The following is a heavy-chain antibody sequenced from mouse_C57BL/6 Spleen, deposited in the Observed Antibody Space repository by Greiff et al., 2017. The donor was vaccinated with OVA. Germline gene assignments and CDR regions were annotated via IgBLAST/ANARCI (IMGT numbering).Heavy chain of an antibody. CDR3: ARDNWDDYAMDY. J-gene: IGHJ4*01. V-gene: IGHV5-17*01. D-gene: IGHD4-1*02. CDR1: GFTFSDYG. CDR2: ISSGSSTI. Sequence: DVMLVESGGGLVKPGGSLKLSCAASGFTFSDYGLHWVRQAPEKGLEWVAYISSGSSTIYYADTVKGRFTISRDNAKNTLFLQMTCLGSEDTAMYYCARDNWDDYAMDYWGQGTSVTVSS.